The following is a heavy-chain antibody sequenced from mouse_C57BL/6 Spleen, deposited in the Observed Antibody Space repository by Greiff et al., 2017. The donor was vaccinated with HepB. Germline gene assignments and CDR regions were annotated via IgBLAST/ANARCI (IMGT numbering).Heavy chain of an antibody. D-gene: IGHD1-1*01. Sequence: LQQPGAELVRPGSSVKLSCKASGYTFTSYWMHWVKQRPIQGLEWIGNIDPSDSETHYNQKFKDKATLTVDKSSSTAYMQLSSLTSEDSAVYYCARNYYGTGYFDVWGTGTTVTVSS. V-gene: IGHV1-52*01. CDR3: ARNYYGTGYFDV. CDR2: IDPSDSET. J-gene: IGHJ1*03. CDR1: GYTFTSYW.